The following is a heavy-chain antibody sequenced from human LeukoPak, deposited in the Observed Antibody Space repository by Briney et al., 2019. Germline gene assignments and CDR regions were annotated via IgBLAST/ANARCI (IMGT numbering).Heavy chain of an antibody. J-gene: IGHJ6*02. CDR1: GYTFTSYY. CDR2: INPSGGST. D-gene: IGHD2-2*02. CDR3: ASGDCSSTSCYSYCYYGMDV. Sequence: EASVKVSCKASGYTFTSYYMHWVRQAPGQGPEWMGIINPSGGSTSYAQKFQGKVTMTRDTSTSTVYMELSSLRSEDTAVYYCASGDCSSTSCYSYCYYGMDVWGQGTTVAVSS. V-gene: IGHV1-46*01.